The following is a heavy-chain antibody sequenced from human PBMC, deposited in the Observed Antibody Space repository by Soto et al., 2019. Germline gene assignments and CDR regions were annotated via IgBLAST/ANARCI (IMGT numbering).Heavy chain of an antibody. CDR3: ARVSSSSYPRYYYYGMDV. D-gene: IGHD6-6*01. J-gene: IGHJ6*02. V-gene: IGHV4-31*03. CDR1: GGSISSGDYY. Sequence: QVQLQESGPGLVKPSQTLSLTCTVPGGSISSGDYYWSWIRQHPGKGLEWIGRIYNSGSTYYNPSLKSRVTLTVDTSKNQFSLKLNSVTAADTAVYYCARVSSSSYPRYYYYGMDVWGQGTTVTVSS. CDR2: IYNSGST.